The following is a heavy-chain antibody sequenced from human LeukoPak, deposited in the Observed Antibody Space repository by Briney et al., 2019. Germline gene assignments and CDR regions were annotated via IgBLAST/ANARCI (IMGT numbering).Heavy chain of an antibody. CDR3: ARSPRDGYNLNYYYGMDV. D-gene: IGHD5-24*01. Sequence: SGTLSLTCAVSGGSISSSNWWRWVRQPPGKGLEWIGEIYHSGSTNYNPSLKSRVTISVDKSKNQFSLKLSSVTAADTAVYYCARSPRDGYNLNYYYGMDVWGQGTTVTVSS. J-gene: IGHJ6*02. V-gene: IGHV4-4*02. CDR1: GGSISSSNW. CDR2: IYHSGST.